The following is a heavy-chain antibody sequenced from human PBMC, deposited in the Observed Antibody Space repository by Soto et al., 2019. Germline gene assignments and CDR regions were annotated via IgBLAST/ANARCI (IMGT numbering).Heavy chain of an antibody. D-gene: IGHD3-9*01. CDR2: INPNSGGT. J-gene: IGHJ5*02. CDR3: ARDVTDADYDILSDP. Sequence: ASVKVYCKASGYTFTGYYMHWVRQAPGQGLEWMGWINPNSGGTNYAQKFQGRVTMTRDTSISTAYMELSRLRSDDTAVYYCARDVTDADYDILSDPWGQGTLVTVFS. CDR1: GYTFTGYY. V-gene: IGHV1-2*02.